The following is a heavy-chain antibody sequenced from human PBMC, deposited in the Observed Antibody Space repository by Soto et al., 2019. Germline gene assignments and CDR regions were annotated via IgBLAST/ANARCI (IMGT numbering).Heavy chain of an antibody. CDR2: IMPIFGTG. CDR3: ASYLVYALDYGMDV. J-gene: IGHJ6*02. CDR1: GGTFSSYA. Sequence: GASVKVSCKASGGTFSSYAISWVRQAPGQGLEWMGGIMPIFGTGNYAQKFQGRVTINADKSTSTAYMELSSLTSEDTAVYYCASYLVYALDYGMDVWGQGTTVTISS. D-gene: IGHD2-8*01. V-gene: IGHV1-69*06.